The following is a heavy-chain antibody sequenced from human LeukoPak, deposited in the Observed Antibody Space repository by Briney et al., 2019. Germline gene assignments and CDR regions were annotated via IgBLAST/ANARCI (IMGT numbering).Heavy chain of an antibody. V-gene: IGHV3-23*01. CDR1: GFTFSSYA. D-gene: IGHD2-2*01. Sequence: GGSLRLSCAASGFTFSSYAMSWVRQAPGKGLEWVSAISGSGGSTYYADSVKGRFTISRDNSKNTLYLQMNSLRAEDTAVYYCARDRGCSSTSCSHYFDYWGQGTLVTVSS. CDR3: ARDRGCSSTSCSHYFDY. CDR2: ISGSGGST. J-gene: IGHJ4*02.